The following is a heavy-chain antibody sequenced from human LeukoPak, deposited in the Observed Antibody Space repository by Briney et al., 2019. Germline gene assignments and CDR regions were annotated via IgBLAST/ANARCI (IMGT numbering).Heavy chain of an antibody. J-gene: IGHJ6*03. CDR2: IIPIFGTA. CDR3: ARDARYQLERSPKYYYYMDV. CDR1: GGTFSSYA. Sequence: ASVKVSCKASGGTFSSYAISWVRQAPGQGLEWMGGIIPIFGTANYAQKFQGRVTITADKSTSTAYMELSSLRSEDTAVYYCARDARYQLERSPKYYYYMDVWGKGTTVTVSS. V-gene: IGHV1-69*06. D-gene: IGHD1-1*01.